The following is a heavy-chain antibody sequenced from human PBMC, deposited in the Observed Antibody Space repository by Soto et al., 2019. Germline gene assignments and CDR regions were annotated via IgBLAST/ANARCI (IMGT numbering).Heavy chain of an antibody. Sequence: SVKVSCKASGGTFSSYTISWVRQAHGQGLEWMGRIIPILGIANYAQKFQGRVTITADKSTSTAYMELSSLRSEDTAVYYCARVYCSGGSCNPDYWGQGTLVTVSS. V-gene: IGHV1-69*02. D-gene: IGHD2-15*01. J-gene: IGHJ4*02. CDR3: ARVYCSGGSCNPDY. CDR2: IIPILGIA. CDR1: GGTFSSYT.